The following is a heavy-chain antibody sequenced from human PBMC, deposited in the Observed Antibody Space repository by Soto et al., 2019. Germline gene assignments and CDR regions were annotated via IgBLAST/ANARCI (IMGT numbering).Heavy chain of an antibody. J-gene: IGHJ5*02. D-gene: IGHD6-6*01. V-gene: IGHV4-4*07. CDR3: ARDREESIAAPMFWFDP. Sequence: SETLSLTCTVSGASISGFYWSWIRQPAGKGLEWIGCIYATGTTDYNPSLKSRVMMSVDTSKNQFSLKLSSVTAADTAVYYCARDREESIAAPMFWFDPWGQGTLVTVSS. CDR2: IYATGTT. CDR1: GASISGFY.